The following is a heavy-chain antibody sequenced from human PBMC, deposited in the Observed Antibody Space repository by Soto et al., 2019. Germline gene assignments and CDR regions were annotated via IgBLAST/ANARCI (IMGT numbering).Heavy chain of an antibody. CDR2: IYYIGST. Sequence: SETLSLTCTVSGDSITNSNYYWGWFRQPPGKGLEWIASIYYIGSTYYNPSLKSRVTISVDTSNNQFSLNLNSVTASDTAVYYWAGRNSLASGSLNFRELSNYKWIDPWGPGTLVTVSS. J-gene: IGHJ5*02. CDR3: AGRNSLASGSLNFRELSNYKWIDP. CDR1: GDSITNSNYY. D-gene: IGHD3-16*02. V-gene: IGHV4-39*01.